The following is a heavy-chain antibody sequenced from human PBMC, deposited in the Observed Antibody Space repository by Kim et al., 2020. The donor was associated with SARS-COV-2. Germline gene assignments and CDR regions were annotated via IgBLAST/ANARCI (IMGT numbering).Heavy chain of an antibody. CDR2: MNPNSGDT. D-gene: IGHD2-2*01. CDR3: ARGSVKVPAAAAS. CDR1: GYTFTSSE. V-gene: IGHV1-8*01. Sequence: ASVKVSCKASGYTFTSSEINWVRQATGQGLEWMGSMNPNSGDTGFAQKFQGRLTMTRDTSMSTAYMELSSLRSEDTAVYYCARGSVKVPAAAASWGQVTLVTVSS. J-gene: IGHJ1*01.